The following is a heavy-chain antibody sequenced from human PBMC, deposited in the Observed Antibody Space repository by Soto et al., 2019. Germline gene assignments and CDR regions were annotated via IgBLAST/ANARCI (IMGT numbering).Heavy chain of an antibody. CDR2: ISSSGRTI. J-gene: IGHJ4*02. Sequence: TGGSLRLSCAASGFTFSSYEMNWVRQAPGKGLEWVSYISSSGRTIYYTDSVKGRFTISRDNAKNSLYLQLNSLRVEDTALFYCTRGTQQRHLDYWGQGTLVTVS. D-gene: IGHD6-13*01. CDR3: TRGTQQRHLDY. CDR1: GFTFSSYE. V-gene: IGHV3-48*03.